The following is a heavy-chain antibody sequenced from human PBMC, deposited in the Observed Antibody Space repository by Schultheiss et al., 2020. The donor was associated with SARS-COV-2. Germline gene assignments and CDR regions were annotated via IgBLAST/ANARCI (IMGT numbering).Heavy chain of an antibody. CDR1: GGSFSGYY. V-gene: IGHV4-59*10. CDR2: IYTSGST. J-gene: IGHJ5*02. D-gene: IGHD1-20*01. Sequence: SETLSLTCAVYGGSFSGYYWSWIRQPAGKGLEWIGRIYTSGSTNYNPSLKSRVTMSVDTSKNQFSLKLSSVTAEDTAVYYCARGSYNWNDNWFDPWGQGTLVTVSS. CDR3: ARGSYNWNDNWFDP.